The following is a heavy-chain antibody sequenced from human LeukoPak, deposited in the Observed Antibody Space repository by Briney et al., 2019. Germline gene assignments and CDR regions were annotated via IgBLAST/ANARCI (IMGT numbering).Heavy chain of an antibody. V-gene: IGHV3-23*01. CDR2: ISGSGGST. Sequence: GGSLRLSCAASGFTFSSYAMSWVRQAPGKGLEWVSGISGSGGSTYYADSVKGRFTISRDNSRNTLYLQMNSPRAEDTAVYYCAKTLFPRDYGDYFFDYWGQGTLVTVSS. CDR1: GFTFSSYA. J-gene: IGHJ4*02. CDR3: AKTLFPRDYGDYFFDY. D-gene: IGHD4-17*01.